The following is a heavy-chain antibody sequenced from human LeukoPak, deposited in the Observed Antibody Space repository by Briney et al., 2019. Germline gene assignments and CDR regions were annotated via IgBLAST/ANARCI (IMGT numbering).Heavy chain of an antibody. CDR3: ARGRYCSSTGCYDAFDI. CDR1: GFTFSSYS. V-gene: IGHV3-48*01. CDR2: ISSSSSTI. Sequence: GGSLRLSCAASGFTFSSYSMNWVRQAPGKGLEWVSYISSSSSTIYYADSVKGRLTISRDNAKNSLHLQMNSLRAEDTAVYYCARGRYCSSTGCYDAFDIWGQGTMVTVSS. D-gene: IGHD2-2*01. J-gene: IGHJ3*02.